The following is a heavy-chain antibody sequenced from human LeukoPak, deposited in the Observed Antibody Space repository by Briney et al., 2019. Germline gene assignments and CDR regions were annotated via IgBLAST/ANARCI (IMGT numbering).Heavy chain of an antibody. V-gene: IGHV3-48*03. D-gene: IGHD6-6*01. CDR2: ISSSGSTI. Sequence: PGGSLRLSCAASIFTFSSFEMNWVRQAPGKGLEWVSYISSSGSTIYYADSVKGRFTISRDNAKNSLYLQMNSLRAEDTAVYYCARVECSNSATINYYYMDVWGKGTTVTVSS. J-gene: IGHJ6*03. CDR3: ARVECSNSATINYYYMDV. CDR1: IFTFSSFE.